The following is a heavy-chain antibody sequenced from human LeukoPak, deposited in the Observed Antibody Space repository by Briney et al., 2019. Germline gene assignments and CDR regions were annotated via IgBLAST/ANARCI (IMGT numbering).Heavy chain of an antibody. CDR3: ARDMSGSYSPNDY. V-gene: IGHV3-53*01. CDR1: GFTVSSNY. D-gene: IGHD1-26*01. CDR2: IYSGGST. J-gene: IGHJ4*02. Sequence: GGSLRLSCAASGFTVSSNYMSWVRQAPGKGLECVSVIYSGGSTYYADSVKGRFTISRDNSKNTLYLQMNSLRAEDTAVYYCARDMSGSYSPNDYWGQGTLVTVSS.